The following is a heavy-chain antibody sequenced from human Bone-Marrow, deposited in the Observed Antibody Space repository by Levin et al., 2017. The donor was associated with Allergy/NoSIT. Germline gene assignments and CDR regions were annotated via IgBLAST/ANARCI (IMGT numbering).Heavy chain of an antibody. Sequence: GGSLRLSCVASGFTFNLYDMSWVRQAPGKGLEWVSAISADGLSTYYADSVKGRLLISRDNSKNTVFLQMKSLRADDTAVYYCGRDSVGNSTRRSDYWGQGALVTVSS. J-gene: IGHJ4*02. D-gene: IGHD4-23*01. CDR2: ISADGLST. CDR1: GFTFNLYD. V-gene: IGHV3-23*01. CDR3: GRDSVGNSTRRSDY.